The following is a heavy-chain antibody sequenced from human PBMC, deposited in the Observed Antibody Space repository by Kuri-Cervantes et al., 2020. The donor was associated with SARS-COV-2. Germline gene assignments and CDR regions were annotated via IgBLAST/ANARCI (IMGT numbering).Heavy chain of an antibody. CDR1: GGSISSYY. D-gene: IGHD4-17*01. V-gene: IGHV4-59*12. Sequence: SETLSLTCTVSGGSISSYYWTWVRQPPGKGLEFIGYIYYNGNGYNPSLKSRVTISVDTSKNQFSLKLSSVTAADTAVYYCARGGFWYGAGYFDYWGQGTLVTVSS. CDR3: ARGGFWYGAGYFDY. CDR2: IYYNGNG. J-gene: IGHJ4*02.